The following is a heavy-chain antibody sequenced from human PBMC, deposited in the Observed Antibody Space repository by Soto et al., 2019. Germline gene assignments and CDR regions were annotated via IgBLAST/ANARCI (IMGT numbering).Heavy chain of an antibody. Sequence: ASVKVSCKASGYTFTSYDINWVRQAPGQGLEWMGWITPYNGKTHYAQKFQDRVTMTTDTAATTAYMELRSLTSDDSAMYFCARDTSHYFDHWGQGILVTVSS. CDR1: GYTFTSYD. CDR2: ITPYNGKT. D-gene: IGHD2-2*01. V-gene: IGHV1-18*01. CDR3: ARDTSHYFDH. J-gene: IGHJ4*02.